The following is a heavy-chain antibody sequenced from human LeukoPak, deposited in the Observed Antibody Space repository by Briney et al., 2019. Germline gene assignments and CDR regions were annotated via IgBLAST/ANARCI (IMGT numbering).Heavy chain of an antibody. CDR1: GGSISSYY. CDR3: AREFDGYYYDSSGTGAFDI. D-gene: IGHD3-22*01. Sequence: PSETLSLTCTVSGGSISSYYWSWIRQPPGKGLEWIGYIYYSGSTNYNPSLKSRVTISVDTSKNQFSLKLSSVTAADTAVYYCAREFDGYYYDSSGTGAFDIWGQGTMVTVSS. CDR2: IYYSGST. V-gene: IGHV4-59*01. J-gene: IGHJ3*02.